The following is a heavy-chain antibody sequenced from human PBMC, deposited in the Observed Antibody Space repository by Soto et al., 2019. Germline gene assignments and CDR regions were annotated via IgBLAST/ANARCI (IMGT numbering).Heavy chain of an antibody. J-gene: IGHJ3*02. CDR2: IIPVFGTA. Sequence: QVQLVQSGAEVKKPGSSVKVSCKASGATLDTFINFGITWVRRAPGQGLEWMGGIIPVFGTAHYAQKFQGRITISADESTRTAYMELSSLRSGDTAVYYCARGPATKILVVMYDALEIWGQGTMVTVSS. CDR3: ARGPATKILVVMYDALEI. V-gene: IGHV1-69*12. CDR1: GATLDTFINFG. D-gene: IGHD3-22*01.